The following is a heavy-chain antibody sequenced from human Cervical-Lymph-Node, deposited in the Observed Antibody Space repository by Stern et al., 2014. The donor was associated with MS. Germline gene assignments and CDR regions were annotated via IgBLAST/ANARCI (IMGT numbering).Heavy chain of an antibody. V-gene: IGHV4-4*02. CDR2: LYHRGAS. CDR3: ARERQQYCNSEGCSYWYFDL. D-gene: IGHD2/OR15-2a*01. Sequence: QVQLQESGPGLVKPSGTLSLTCAVSGGSVSSTNWWSWVRQSPGKGLEWIGNLYHRGASSYRPSLRSRVSISLDNSKNHLSLHLTSVTAADTAVYYCARERQQYCNSEGCSYWYFDLWGRGTLVTVSS. CDR1: GGSVSSTNW. J-gene: IGHJ2*01.